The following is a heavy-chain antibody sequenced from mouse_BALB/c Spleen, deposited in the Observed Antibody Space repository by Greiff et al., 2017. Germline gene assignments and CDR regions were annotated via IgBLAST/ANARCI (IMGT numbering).Heavy chain of an antibody. CDR3: ARDRDGNYLPFAY. Sequence: EVNLVESGGGLVKPGGSLKLSCAASGFTFSSYAMSWVRQSPEKRLEWVAEISSGGSYTYYPDTVTGRFTISRDNAKNTLYLEMSSLRSEDTAMYYCARDRDGNYLPFAYWGQGTLVTVSA. D-gene: IGHD2-1*01. CDR1: GFTFSSYA. V-gene: IGHV5-9-4*01. CDR2: ISSGGSYT. J-gene: IGHJ3*01.